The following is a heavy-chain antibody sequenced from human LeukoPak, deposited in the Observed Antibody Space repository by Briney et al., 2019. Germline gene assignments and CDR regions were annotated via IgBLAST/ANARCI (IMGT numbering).Heavy chain of an antibody. J-gene: IGHJ5*02. D-gene: IGHD3-22*01. CDR1: GGSISSYY. CDR3: ARDHGPYYNDSRGYYHYNWFDP. Sequence: SETLSLTCTVSGGSISSYYWSWIRQPPGKGLEWIGYIYYSGSTNYNPSLKSRVTISVDTSKNQFSLKLSSVTAADTAVYYCARDHGPYYNDSRGYYHYNWFDPWGQGPLSPSPQ. V-gene: IGHV4-59*01. CDR2: IYYSGST.